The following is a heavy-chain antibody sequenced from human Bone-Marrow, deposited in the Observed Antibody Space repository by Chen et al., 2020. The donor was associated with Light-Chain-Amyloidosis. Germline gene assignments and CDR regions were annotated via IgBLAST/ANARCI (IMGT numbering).Heavy chain of an antibody. J-gene: IGHJ4*02. Sequence: QVQLQPWGAGLLKPSATLSLTCAVYGGSFSGYYWSWVRQPPGKGLEWIGEINHSGSTNYNPSLKSRVTISGDTSKNQFSLKLSSVTAADTAVYYCARTAISGSYPQDYWGQGTLVTVSS. V-gene: IGHV4-34*01. CDR1: GGSFSGYY. CDR3: ARTAISGSYPQDY. D-gene: IGHD1-26*01. CDR2: INHSGST.